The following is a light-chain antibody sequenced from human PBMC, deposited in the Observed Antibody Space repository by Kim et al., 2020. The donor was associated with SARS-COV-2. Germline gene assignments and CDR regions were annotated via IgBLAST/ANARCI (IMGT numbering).Light chain of an antibody. CDR1: HSVSTC. Sequence: PGERATLACRASHSVSTCLAWYQQKPGQAPRLLIYDASNRATGIPDRVSGSGSGTDFTLTISSLESEDFAVYYCQQRSNWPPALTFGGGTKVDIK. J-gene: IGKJ4*01. CDR3: QQRSNWPPALT. V-gene: IGKV3-11*01. CDR2: DAS.